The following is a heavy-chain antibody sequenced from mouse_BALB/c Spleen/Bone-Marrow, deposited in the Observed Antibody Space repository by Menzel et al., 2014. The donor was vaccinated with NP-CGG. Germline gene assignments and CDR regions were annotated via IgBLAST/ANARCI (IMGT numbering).Heavy chain of an antibody. CDR2: ISSGGGST. D-gene: IGHD1-2*01. J-gene: IGHJ4*01. V-gene: IGHV5-12-1*01. Sequence: EVMLVESGGGLVKPGGSLKLSCAASGFAFSSYDMSWVRQTPEKRLEWVAYISSGGGSTYYPDTVKGRFTISRDNAKNTLYLQMSRLKSEDTAMYYCARGGDSLLRLRSMDYWGQGTSVTVSS. CDR1: GFAFSSYD. CDR3: ARGGDSLLRLRSMDY.